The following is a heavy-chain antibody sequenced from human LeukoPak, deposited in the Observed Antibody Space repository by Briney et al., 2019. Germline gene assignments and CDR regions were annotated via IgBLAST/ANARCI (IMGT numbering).Heavy chain of an antibody. CDR3: ARDLNGGLIGY. Sequence: VKVSCKASGYSFTSYGVAWVRQAPGQGPEWMGWISAKNGNANYAQQFQGRVTMTIETSTNTAYMELRSLRSDDTAVYYCARDLNGGLIGYWGQGTLVTVSS. V-gene: IGHV1-18*01. D-gene: IGHD2-8*01. CDR1: GYSFTSYG. CDR2: ISAKNGNA. J-gene: IGHJ4*02.